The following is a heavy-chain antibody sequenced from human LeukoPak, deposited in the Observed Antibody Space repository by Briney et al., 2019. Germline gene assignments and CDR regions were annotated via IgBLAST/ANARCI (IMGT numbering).Heavy chain of an antibody. J-gene: IGHJ6*03. D-gene: IGHD3-16*01. CDR1: GFTFNTYA. V-gene: IGHV3-30*04. Sequence: GGSLRLSCAASGFTFNTYAMNWVRQAPGKGLKWVALISFAGGQTYYAASVKGRFSISRDNSKNSLHLEMDNLRPEDTAVYYCARLGNPAQYVWAGFYSYMDVWGEGTTVSVSS. CDR2: ISFAGGQT. CDR3: ARLGNPAQYVWAGFYSYMDV.